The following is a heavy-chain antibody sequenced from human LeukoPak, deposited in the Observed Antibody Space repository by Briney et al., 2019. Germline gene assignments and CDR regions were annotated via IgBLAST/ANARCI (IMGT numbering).Heavy chain of an antibody. Sequence: GGSLRLSCAASGFTFSSYAMHWVRQAPGKGLEWVAVIPYDGSNKYYADSVKGRFTISRDNSKNTLYLQMNSLRAEDTAVYYCAREGLTYYYDSSGYHDYWGQGTLVTVSS. CDR1: GFTFSSYA. CDR2: IPYDGSNK. D-gene: IGHD3-22*01. V-gene: IGHV3-30-3*01. CDR3: AREGLTYYYDSSGYHDY. J-gene: IGHJ4*02.